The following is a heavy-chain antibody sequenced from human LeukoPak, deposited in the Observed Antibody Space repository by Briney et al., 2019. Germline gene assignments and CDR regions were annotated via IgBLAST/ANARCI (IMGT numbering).Heavy chain of an antibody. V-gene: IGHV3-7*01. CDR2: IKEDGSEK. CDR1: GFTFSNYW. J-gene: IGHJ4*02. Sequence: PGGSLRLSCVASGFTFSNYWMTWVPQAPGKGLEWVANIKEDGSEKNYADSVKGRFTISRDNAKNSLYLQMNSLRGEDTAVYYCARARYSDFWGQGTLVTVSS. CDR3: ARARYSDF.